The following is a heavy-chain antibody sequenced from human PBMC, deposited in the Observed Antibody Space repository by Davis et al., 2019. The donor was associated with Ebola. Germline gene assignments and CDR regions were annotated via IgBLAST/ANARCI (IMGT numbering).Heavy chain of an antibody. J-gene: IGHJ1*01. CDR2: INHSGST. CDR1: GGSISSSSYY. D-gene: IGHD3-22*01. Sequence: SETLSLTCTVSGGSISSSSYYWSWIRQPPGKGLEWIGEINHSGSTNYNPSLKSRVTISVDTSKNQFSLKLSSVTAADTAVYYCARAGVSSGYYYEYFQHWGQGTLVTVSS. V-gene: IGHV4-39*07. CDR3: ARAGVSSGYYYEYFQH.